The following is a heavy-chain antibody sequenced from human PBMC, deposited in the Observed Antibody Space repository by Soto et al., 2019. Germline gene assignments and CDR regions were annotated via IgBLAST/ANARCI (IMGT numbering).Heavy chain of an antibody. CDR2: INSDGSST. D-gene: IGHD1-26*01. J-gene: IGHJ6*02. CDR1: GFTFSSYW. CDR3: ARGGNSGTLDYYYGMDV. Sequence: PGGSLRLSCAASGFTFSSYWMHWVRQAPGEGLVWVSRINSDGSSTSYADSVKGRFTISRDNAKNTLYLQMNSLRAEDTAVYYCARGGNSGTLDYYYGMDVWGQGTTVTVSS. V-gene: IGHV3-74*01.